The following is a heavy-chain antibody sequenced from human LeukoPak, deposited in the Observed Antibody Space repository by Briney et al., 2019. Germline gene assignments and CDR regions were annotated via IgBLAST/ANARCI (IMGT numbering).Heavy chain of an antibody. J-gene: IGHJ4*02. CDR3: ARVVGPAGDY. CDR1: GSTFSSYS. CDR2: ISSSSSYI. D-gene: IGHD1-26*01. V-gene: IGHV3-21*01. Sequence: TAGGSLRLSCAASGSTFSSYSMNWVRQAPGKGLEWVSSISSSSSYIYYADSVKGRFTISRDTAKNSLYLQMNSLRAEDTAVYYCARVVGPAGDYWGQGTLDTVSS.